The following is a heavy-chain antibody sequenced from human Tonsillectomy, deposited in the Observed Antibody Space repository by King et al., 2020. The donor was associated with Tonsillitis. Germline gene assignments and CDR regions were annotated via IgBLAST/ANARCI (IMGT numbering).Heavy chain of an antibody. Sequence: VQLVESGGGLVQPGGSLRLSWAASGFTFTNYPISWVRPAPGKGLGGVVAITCDGGSTSYADSVQGRVTISRDNSKNKLYLQMNSLRAEDTAVYYCAKAGLVATPFDYWGQGTLVTVSP. D-gene: IGHD5-12*01. V-gene: IGHV3-23*04. CDR2: ITCDGGST. CDR1: GFTFTNYP. J-gene: IGHJ4*02. CDR3: AKAGLVATPFDY.